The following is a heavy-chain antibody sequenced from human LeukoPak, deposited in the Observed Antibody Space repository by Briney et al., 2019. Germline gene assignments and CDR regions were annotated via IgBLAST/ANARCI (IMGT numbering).Heavy chain of an antibody. Sequence: GGSLRLSCAASGFTFSDYYMSWIRQAPGKGLEWVSYISSSSSYTNYADSVKGRFTISRDNVKNSLYLQMNSLRAEDTAVYYCAATRVGGDTYYWGQGTLVTVSS. D-gene: IGHD2-21*01. CDR1: GFTFSDYY. CDR2: ISSSSSYT. J-gene: IGHJ4*02. CDR3: AATRVGGDTYY. V-gene: IGHV3-11*06.